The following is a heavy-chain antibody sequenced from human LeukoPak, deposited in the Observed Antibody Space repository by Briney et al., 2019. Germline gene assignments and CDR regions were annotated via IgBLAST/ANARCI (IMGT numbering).Heavy chain of an antibody. CDR3: ARVKGGTMVRGNWFDP. V-gene: IGHV1-2*02. D-gene: IGHD3-10*01. J-gene: IGHJ5*02. Sequence: ASVKVSCKASGYTFTGYYIHWVRQAPGQGLEWMGWINPNSGGTNYAQKFQGRVTMTRDTSISTAYMELSRLRSDDTAVYYCARVKGGTMVRGNWFDPWGQGTLVTVSS. CDR1: GYTFTGYY. CDR2: INPNSGGT.